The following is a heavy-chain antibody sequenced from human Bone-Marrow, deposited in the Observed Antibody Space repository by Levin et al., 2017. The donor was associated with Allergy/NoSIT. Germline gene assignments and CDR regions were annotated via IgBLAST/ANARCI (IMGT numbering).Heavy chain of an antibody. V-gene: IGHV4-31*03. CDR2: IYYSGST. D-gene: IGHD2-21*02. Sequence: SETLSLTCTVSGGSISSGGYYWSWIRQHPGKGLEWIGYIYYSGSTYYNPSLKSRVTISVDTSKNQFSLKLSSVTAADTAVYYCARDEAYCGGDCYPGSWGQGTLVTVSS. CDR1: GGSISSGGYY. J-gene: IGHJ5*02. CDR3: ARDEAYCGGDCYPGS.